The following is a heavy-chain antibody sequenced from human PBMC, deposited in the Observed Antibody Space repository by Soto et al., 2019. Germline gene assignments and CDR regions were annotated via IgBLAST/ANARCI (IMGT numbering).Heavy chain of an antibody. CDR2: ISGSGGST. D-gene: IGHD3-3*01. Sequence: EVQLLESGGGLVQPGGSLRLSCAASGFTFSSYAMSWVRQAPGKGLEWVSAISGSGGSTYYADSVKGRFTISRDNSKNTLYLQMNSLRAEDTAVSYCAKDNGADDFWSGYYPYFDYWGQGTLVTVSS. V-gene: IGHV3-23*01. CDR3: AKDNGADDFWSGYYPYFDY. CDR1: GFTFSSYA. J-gene: IGHJ4*02.